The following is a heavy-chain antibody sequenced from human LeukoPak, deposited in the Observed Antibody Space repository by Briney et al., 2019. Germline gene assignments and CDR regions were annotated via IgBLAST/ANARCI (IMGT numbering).Heavy chain of an antibody. Sequence: GASVKVSCKASGYTFTSHGISWLRQAPGQGLEWMGWISAYNGSTHYAQKFQGRVTMTTDTSTSTAYMDLRSLKYDDTAVYHCARAGGMSSSSLFDYRGQGTLVTVSS. CDR3: ARAGGMSSSSLFDY. CDR2: ISAYNGST. CDR1: GYTFTSHG. V-gene: IGHV1-18*01. D-gene: IGHD6-6*01. J-gene: IGHJ4*02.